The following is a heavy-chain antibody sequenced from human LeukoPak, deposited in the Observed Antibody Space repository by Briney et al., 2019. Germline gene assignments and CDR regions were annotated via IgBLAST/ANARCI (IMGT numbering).Heavy chain of an antibody. CDR2: ISGSGGST. Sequence: PGGSLRLSCAASGFTFSSYGMSWVRQAPGKGLEWVSAISGSGGSTYYADSVKGRFTISRDNPKNTLYLQVNNLRAEDTAVYYCATRIAVAGTVYWGQGTLVTVSS. D-gene: IGHD6-19*01. CDR3: ATRIAVAGTVY. J-gene: IGHJ4*02. V-gene: IGHV3-23*01. CDR1: GFTFSSYG.